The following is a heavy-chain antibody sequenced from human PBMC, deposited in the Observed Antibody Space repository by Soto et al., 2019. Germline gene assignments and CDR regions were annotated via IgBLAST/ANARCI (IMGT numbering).Heavy chain of an antibody. J-gene: IGHJ6*02. D-gene: IGHD5-18*01. CDR1: GGSIRSGGYY. V-gene: IGHV4-31*03. CDR3: ARDRLMATAGTTSHYFGLDV. CDR2: IYYSGNT. Sequence: LSLTCTVSGGSIRSGGYYWSWVRQNPRGGLEWIGHIYYSGNTYYNPSLKSRLTISVDTSKNQFSLNLSTVTAADTAVSYCARDRLMATAGTTSHYFGLDVWGRGTTGTVSS.